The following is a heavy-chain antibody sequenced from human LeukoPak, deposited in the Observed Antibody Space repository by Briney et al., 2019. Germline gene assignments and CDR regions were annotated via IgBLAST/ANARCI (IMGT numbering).Heavy chain of an antibody. CDR3: ATVAGFYWNSDSFDY. J-gene: IGHJ4*01. D-gene: IGHD1-7*01. Sequence: ASVKVSCKASGYTFTTYGFSWVRQAPGQGLEWMGWISAYNGQTNYAQKVQGRVTMTTDTSTKTAYMELRSLRSDDTAVYYCATVAGFYWNSDSFDYWGHGTKVTVSS. CDR1: GYTFTTYG. CDR2: ISAYNGQT. V-gene: IGHV1-18*01.